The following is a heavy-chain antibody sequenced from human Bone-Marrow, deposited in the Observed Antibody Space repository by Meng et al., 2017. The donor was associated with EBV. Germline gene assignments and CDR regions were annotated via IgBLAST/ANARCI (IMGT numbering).Heavy chain of an antibody. CDR1: GYAFTSYI. V-gene: IGHV1-3*01. Sequence: QVQLVYLGAELKNPGSSMKVSCKASGYAFTSYILHWVRQAPGQRLECMGWINVGVGYTKYSQKFQGRVTISSDTSATTGYMELSSLRSEDTAVYYCVRGPPVGVPGPGDYWGQGTLVTVSS. CDR2: INVGVGYT. CDR3: VRGPPVGVPGPGDY. J-gene: IGHJ4*02. D-gene: IGHD2-21*01.